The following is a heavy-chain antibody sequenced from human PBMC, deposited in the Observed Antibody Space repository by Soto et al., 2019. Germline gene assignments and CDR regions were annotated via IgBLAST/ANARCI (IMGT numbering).Heavy chain of an antibody. J-gene: IGHJ6*02. Sequence: PGESLKISCKGSGYSFTTYWIGWVRQMPGKGLEWMGIINPADSDTRYSPSFQGQVTVSVDKSISTAYLQWSSLKASDTAMYYCARRGSRIRTTSTHHGMDVWGQGTTVTVSS. D-gene: IGHD4-4*01. CDR1: GYSFTTYW. V-gene: IGHV5-51*01. CDR2: INPADSDT. CDR3: ARRGSRIRTTSTHHGMDV.